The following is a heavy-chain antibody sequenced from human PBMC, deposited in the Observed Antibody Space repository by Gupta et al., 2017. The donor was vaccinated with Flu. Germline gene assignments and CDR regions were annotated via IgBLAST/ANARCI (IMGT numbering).Heavy chain of an antibody. V-gene: IGHV3-48*03. Sequence: EVQLVESGGGLVQPGGSLRLSCAASGFTFSSYEMNWVRQAPGKGLEWVSYISSSGSTIYYADSVKGRFTISRDNAKNSLYLQMNSLRAEDTAVYYCARDPRDTAMVQDYFDYWGQGTLVTVSS. D-gene: IGHD5-18*01. J-gene: IGHJ4*02. CDR2: ISSSGSTI. CDR1: GFTFSSYE. CDR3: ARDPRDTAMVQDYFDY.